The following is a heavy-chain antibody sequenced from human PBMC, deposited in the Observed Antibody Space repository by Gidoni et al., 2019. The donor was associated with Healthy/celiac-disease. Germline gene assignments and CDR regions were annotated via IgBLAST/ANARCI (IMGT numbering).Heavy chain of an antibody. CDR3: ARGAESTSVVKPFVY. V-gene: IGHV1-69*01. J-gene: IGHJ4*02. CDR1: GGTFRNYD. CDR2: IIPVFGAA. D-gene: IGHD2-15*01. Sequence: QVQLVQSRAEVKKPGSSVKVSCKASGGTFRNYDISWVRQAPGQGLEWMGGIIPVFGAANYAQGFQGRVTITADESRNTVYMELRSLRYEDTATYYCARGAESTSVVKPFVYWGQGTRVTVSS.